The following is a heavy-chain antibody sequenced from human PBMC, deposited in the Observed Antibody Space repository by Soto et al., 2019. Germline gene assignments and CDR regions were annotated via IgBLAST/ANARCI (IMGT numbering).Heavy chain of an antibody. CDR1: GGTFSSYA. Sequence: QVQLVQSGAEVKKPGSSVKVSCKASGGTFSSYAISWVRQAPGQGLEWMGGIIPIFGTANYAQKFQGRVTITADESTSTAYMELSSLRSEDTAVYYCARGITMVRGGIITSLDYWGQGTLVTVSS. J-gene: IGHJ4*02. D-gene: IGHD3-10*01. CDR3: ARGITMVRGGIITSLDY. V-gene: IGHV1-69*01. CDR2: IIPIFGTA.